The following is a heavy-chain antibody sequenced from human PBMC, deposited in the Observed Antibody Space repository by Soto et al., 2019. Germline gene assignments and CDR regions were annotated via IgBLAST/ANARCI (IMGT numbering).Heavy chain of an antibody. CDR1: GGSISNANYY. CDR3: ARASISRCVDRSCPEGFDP. D-gene: IGHD1-26*01. Sequence: PSETLSLTCTVSGGSISNANYYWSWIRHHPGKCLEWIVYIYHTVTTYYSPSLESRFAICVDTSQNQFSLQLGAVTAADTAVYFCARASISRCVDRSCPEGFDPWGQGTLVTVS. J-gene: IGHJ5*02. CDR2: IYHTVTT. V-gene: IGHV4-31*03.